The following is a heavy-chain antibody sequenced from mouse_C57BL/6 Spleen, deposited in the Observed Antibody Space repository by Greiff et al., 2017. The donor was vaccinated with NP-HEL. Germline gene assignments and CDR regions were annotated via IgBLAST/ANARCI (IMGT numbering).Heavy chain of an antibody. V-gene: IGHV5-4*01. CDR1: GFTFSSYA. J-gene: IGHJ3*01. Sequence: EVMLVESGGGLVKPGGSLKLSCAASGFTFSSYAMSWVRQTPEKRLEWVATISDGGSYTYYPDNVKGRFTISRDNAKNNLYLQMSHLRSEDTAMYYCARDDGYSGWFAYWGQGTLVTVSA. D-gene: IGHD2-3*01. CDR3: ARDDGYSGWFAY. CDR2: ISDGGSYT.